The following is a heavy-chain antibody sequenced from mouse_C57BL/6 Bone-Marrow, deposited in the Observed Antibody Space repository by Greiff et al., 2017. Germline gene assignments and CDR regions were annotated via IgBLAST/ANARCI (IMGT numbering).Heavy chain of an antibody. Sequence: QVQLQQPGAELVKPGASVKLSCKASGYTFTSYWMHWVKQRPGRGLEWIGRIDPNSGGTKYNEKFKSKATLTVDKPSSTAYMQLSSLTSEDSAVYYCARAELGQIYYGYTWFAYWGQGTLVTVSA. V-gene: IGHV1-72*01. J-gene: IGHJ3*01. CDR2: IDPNSGGT. CDR1: GYTFTSYW. D-gene: IGHD2-2*01. CDR3: ARAELGQIYYGYTWFAY.